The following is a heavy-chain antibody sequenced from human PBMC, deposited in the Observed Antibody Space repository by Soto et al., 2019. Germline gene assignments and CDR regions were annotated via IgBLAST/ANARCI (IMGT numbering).Heavy chain of an antibody. CDR3: ARGQEGVVATH. CDR1: GGSLRGYY. V-gene: IGHV4-34*01. J-gene: IGHJ4*02. Sequence: QVQLQQWGAGLLKPSETLSLNCAVNGGSLRGYYWSWIRQPPGKGLEWIGEIKDGGRTNYSPSLKIRATISSDTSNNQFSLRLYSVTAADTGVYYCARGQEGVVATHWDQGTLVTVSS. CDR2: IKDGGRT. D-gene: IGHD5-12*01.